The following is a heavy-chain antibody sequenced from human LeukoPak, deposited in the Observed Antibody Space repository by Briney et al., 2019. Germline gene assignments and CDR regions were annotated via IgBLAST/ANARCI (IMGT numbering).Heavy chain of an antibody. CDR3: AKERPLVGALDL. J-gene: IGHJ4*02. D-gene: IGHD2-2*01. CDR2: ISSSGTDV. CDR1: GFPFNGFE. V-gene: IGHV3-48*03. Sequence: GGSLILSCAASGFPFNGFEMNWVRQAPGKGLEWVSLISSSGTDVFYADSVRGRSTISRDNGKNLLFLQMTNLRVEDTGVYYCAKERPLVGALDLWGQGTVVTVSS.